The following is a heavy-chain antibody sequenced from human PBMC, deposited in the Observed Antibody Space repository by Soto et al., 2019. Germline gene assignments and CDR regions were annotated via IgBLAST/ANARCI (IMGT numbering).Heavy chain of an antibody. CDR2: VRHTGST. Sequence: ASETLSLTCAVYGGSFSPYFWTWIRQPPGKGLEWIGEVRHTGSTNYNPSLKSRVTISVDASKNQFSLNLTSVTAADTAVYFCARGRRAAGSQNWFDPWGQGTPVTVSS. CDR1: GGSFSPYF. CDR3: ARGRRAAGSQNWFDP. D-gene: IGHD6-13*01. V-gene: IGHV4-34*01. J-gene: IGHJ5*02.